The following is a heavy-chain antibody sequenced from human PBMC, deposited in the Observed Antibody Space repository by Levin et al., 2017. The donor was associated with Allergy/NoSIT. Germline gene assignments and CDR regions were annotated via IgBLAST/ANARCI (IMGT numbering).Heavy chain of an antibody. CDR3: ASDWTGPSDY. Sequence: GGSLRLSCAASGFSFSNTWMRGVRQAPGKGREWVGRIKSKSDGGTADYATPVKGRFSISRDDSRNTLYLQMNSLKTEDSAVYYSASDWTGPSDYWGQGTLLTVSS. CDR1: GFSFSNTW. V-gene: IGHV3-15*01. J-gene: IGHJ4*02. CDR2: IKSKSDGGTA. D-gene: IGHD3/OR15-3a*01.